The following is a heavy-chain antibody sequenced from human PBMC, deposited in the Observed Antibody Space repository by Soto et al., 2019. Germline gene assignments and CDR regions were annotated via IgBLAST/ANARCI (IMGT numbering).Heavy chain of an antibody. CDR1: GGSISSSSYY. CDR2: IYYSGST. CDR3: AIPTVTTGRHGPVGY. V-gene: IGHV4-39*01. J-gene: IGHJ4*02. D-gene: IGHD4-4*01. Sequence: PSETLSLTCTVSGGSISSSSYYWGWIRQPPGKGLEWIGSIYYSGSTYYKPSLKSRVTISVDTSKNQFSLKLSSVTAADTAVYYCAIPTVTTGRHGPVGYWGQGTLVTVSS.